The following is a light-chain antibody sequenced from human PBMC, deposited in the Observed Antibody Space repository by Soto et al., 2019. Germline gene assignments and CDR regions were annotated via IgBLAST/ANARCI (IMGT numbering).Light chain of an antibody. CDR3: CSYARSSTFWV. CDR2: EGS. CDR1: SSDVGSYNL. J-gene: IGLJ3*02. Sequence: QSALTQPASVSGSPGQSITISCTGTSSDVGSYNLVSWYQQHPGKAPKLMIYEGSTRPSGVSNRFSGSKSGNTASLTISGLQAEDEADYYCCSYARSSTFWVFGGETKLTVL. V-gene: IGLV2-23*03.